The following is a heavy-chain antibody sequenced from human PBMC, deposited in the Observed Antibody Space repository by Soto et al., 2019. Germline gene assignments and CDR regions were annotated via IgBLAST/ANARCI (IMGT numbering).Heavy chain of an antibody. J-gene: IGHJ2*01. CDR2: IYYSGST. D-gene: IGHD3-10*01. V-gene: IGHV4-59*01. CDR3: ARGGVRGCWTNWYFDL. Sequence: QVQLQESGPGLVKPSETLSLTCTVSGGSISSYYWSWIRQPPGKGLEWIGYIYYSGSTNYNPSLKSRVTISVDTSKNQFSLKLSSVTAADTAVYYCARGGVRGCWTNWYFDLWGRGTLVTVSS. CDR1: GGSISSYY.